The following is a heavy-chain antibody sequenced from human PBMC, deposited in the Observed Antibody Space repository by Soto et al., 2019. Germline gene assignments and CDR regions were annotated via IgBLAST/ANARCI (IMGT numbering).Heavy chain of an antibody. V-gene: IGHV3-66*01. J-gene: IGHJ4*02. Sequence: EVQLVESGGGLVQPGGSLRLSCAASGFTVSSNYMSWVRQAPGKGLEWVSVIYSGGSTYYADSVKGRFTISRDNSKNTLYLQMNSLRAEDTAVYYCAREPPLNSGYKDGFDYWGQGTLVTVSS. CDR2: IYSGGST. CDR3: AREPPLNSGYKDGFDY. CDR1: GFTVSSNY. D-gene: IGHD5-12*01.